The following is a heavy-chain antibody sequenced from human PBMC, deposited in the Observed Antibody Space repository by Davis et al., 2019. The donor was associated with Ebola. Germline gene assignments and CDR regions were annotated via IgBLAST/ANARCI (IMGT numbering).Heavy chain of an antibody. CDR1: GFTFSSYG. CDR2: IWYDGSNK. CDR3: ARDINWKDVYGLDV. V-gene: IGHV3-33*01. Sequence: GESLKISCAASGFTFSSYGMPWVRQAPGKGLEWVAVIWYDGSNKYYADSVKGRFTISRDKSKNTLYLQMNSLRAEDTAVYYCARDINWKDVYGLDVWGQGTTVTVSS. J-gene: IGHJ6*02. D-gene: IGHD1-1*01.